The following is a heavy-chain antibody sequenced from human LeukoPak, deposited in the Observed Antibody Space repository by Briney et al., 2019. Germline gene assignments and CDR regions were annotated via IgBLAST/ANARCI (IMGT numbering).Heavy chain of an antibody. V-gene: IGHV1-2*02. CDR1: GYTFTDYY. Sequence: ASVKGSCKASGYTFTDYYIHWVRQARGQGLEWIGLIDPNNDASDYVQKSQGRLTMTRDTSIGTAYMELSSLTSDATAIYYCARGRTPGGGRVLDGYWGQGTLVTVSS. J-gene: IGHJ4*02. CDR3: ARGRTPGGGRVLDGY. D-gene: IGHD2-15*01. CDR2: IDPNNDAS.